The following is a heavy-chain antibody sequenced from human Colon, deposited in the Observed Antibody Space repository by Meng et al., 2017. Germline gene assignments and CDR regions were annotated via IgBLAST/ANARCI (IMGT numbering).Heavy chain of an antibody. Sequence: GGPLRLPCTAPGLTFYSHAMNWVRQAPGKGLEWVSGISGDGVDTVYADSVRGRFTISRDNSKNTLYLQMNSLRAEDTAVYYCAKRLWAAAGTGGPFDYWGQGTLVTVSS. V-gene: IGHV3-23*01. D-gene: IGHD6-13*01. CDR1: GLTFYSHA. J-gene: IGHJ4*02. CDR2: ISGDGVDT. CDR3: AKRLWAAAGTGGPFDY.